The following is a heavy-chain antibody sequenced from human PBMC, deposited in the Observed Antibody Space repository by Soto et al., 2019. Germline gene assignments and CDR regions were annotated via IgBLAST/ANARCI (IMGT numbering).Heavy chain of an antibody. CDR2: IYPGDSDI. D-gene: IGHD4-4*01. Sequence: PGESLKISCKGSGYSFTNNWIGWVRQMPGKGLEWMGIIYPGDSDIRYSPFFQGQVTISADKSISTAYLQRSSLKALDTVMYYCARRSKSQYAMDVWGQGTTITFSS. CDR3: ARRSKSQYAMDV. V-gene: IGHV5-51*01. J-gene: IGHJ6*02. CDR1: GYSFTNNW.